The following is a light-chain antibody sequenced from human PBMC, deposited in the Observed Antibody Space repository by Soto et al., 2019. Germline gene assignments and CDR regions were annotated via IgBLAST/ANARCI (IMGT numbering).Light chain of an antibody. Sequence: EIVLTQSPDTLSLSPGEGASLSCRASQSVHTFLAWYQQKPGQAPRLLIYDASTRATGVPARFSGNGSGTDFTLTIYSLEPEDFAVYYCHQRSNWPPDNFGQGTRLEIK. V-gene: IGKV3-11*01. J-gene: IGKJ5*01. CDR3: HQRSNWPPDN. CDR2: DAS. CDR1: QSVHTF.